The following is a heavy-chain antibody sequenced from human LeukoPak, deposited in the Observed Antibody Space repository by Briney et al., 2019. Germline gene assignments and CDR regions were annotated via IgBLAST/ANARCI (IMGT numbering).Heavy chain of an antibody. CDR1: GFTFSDYY. V-gene: IGHV3-11*01. Sequence: GGSLRLSCAASGFTFSDYYLTWIRQAPGKGLEWVSYISSSGTTIYYADSVKGRFTISRDNAKNSLYLQMNSLRAEDTAVYYCARDGVIGRGYYYYYMDVWGKGTTVTVSS. J-gene: IGHJ6*03. CDR3: ARDGVIGRGYYYYYMDV. CDR2: ISSSGTTI. D-gene: IGHD2/OR15-2a*01.